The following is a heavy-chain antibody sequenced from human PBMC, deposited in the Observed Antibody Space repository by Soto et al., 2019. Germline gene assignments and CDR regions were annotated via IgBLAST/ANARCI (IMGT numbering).Heavy chain of an antibody. CDR3: ARDQGITTFGVYSMYYYGMDV. J-gene: IGHJ6*02. CDR1: GFTFSSYA. Sequence: GGSLRLSCAASGFTFSSYAMHWVRQAPGKGLEWVVLISDDGNNKYYADSVRGRFTISRDNSKNTLYLQMNSLRAEDTAVYYCARDQGITTFGVYSMYYYGMDVWGQGTTVTVSS. CDR2: ISDDGNNK. D-gene: IGHD3-3*01. V-gene: IGHV3-30-3*01.